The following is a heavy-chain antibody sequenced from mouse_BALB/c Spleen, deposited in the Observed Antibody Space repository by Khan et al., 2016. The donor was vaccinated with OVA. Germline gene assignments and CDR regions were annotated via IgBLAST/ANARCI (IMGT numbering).Heavy chain of an antibody. Sequence: EVQLLESGPGLVKPSQSLSLTCTVTGYSITSGYGWNWIRQFPGNKLEWMGYISYSGSTNYNPSLKSRISITRDTSKNQFLLQLNSVTTEHTATYYCARTARIKYWGQGTTLTVSS. J-gene: IGHJ2*01. D-gene: IGHD1-2*01. V-gene: IGHV3-2*02. CDR3: ARTARIKY. CDR1: GYSITSGYG. CDR2: ISYSGST.